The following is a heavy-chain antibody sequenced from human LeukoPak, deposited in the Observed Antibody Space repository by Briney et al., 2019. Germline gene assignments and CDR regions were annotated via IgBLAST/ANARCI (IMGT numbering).Heavy chain of an antibody. D-gene: IGHD2-21*02. CDR2: ISGSGGST. J-gene: IGHJ6*03. Sequence: GSLRLSCAASGFTFSSYAMSWVRQAPGKGLEWVSAISGSGGSTYYADSVKGRFTISRDNSKNTLYLQMNSLRAEDTAVYYCARACGGDCYYYYYYMDVWGKGTTVTVSS. CDR1: GFTFSSYA. V-gene: IGHV3-23*01. CDR3: ARACGGDCYYYYYYMDV.